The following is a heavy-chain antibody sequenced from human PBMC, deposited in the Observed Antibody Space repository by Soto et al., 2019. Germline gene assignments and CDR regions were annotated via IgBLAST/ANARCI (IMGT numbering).Heavy chain of an antibody. Sequence: SETLSLTCTVSGGSISSYYWSWIRQPPGKGLEWIGNIYYSGSTNYNPSLKSRVTISVDTSKNQFSLKLSSVTAADTAVYYCARGLFYYDSSGYYKPEPNDVFDIWAKGTMVTVS. V-gene: IGHV4-59*08. CDR3: ARGLFYYDSSGYYKPEPNDVFDI. D-gene: IGHD3-22*01. CDR1: GGSISSYY. CDR2: IYYSGST. J-gene: IGHJ3*02.